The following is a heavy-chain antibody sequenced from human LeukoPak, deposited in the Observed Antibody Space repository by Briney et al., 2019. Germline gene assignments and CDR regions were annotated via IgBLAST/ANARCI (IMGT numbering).Heavy chain of an antibody. CDR3: ARGLHKIAAAAPGWFDP. CDR2: IWYDGSNK. D-gene: IGHD6-13*01. V-gene: IGHV3-33*01. J-gene: IGHJ5*02. Sequence: GGSLRLSCAASGFTFSSYGMHWVRQAPGKGLEWVAVIWYDGSNKYYADSVKGRFTISRDNSKNTLYLQMNSLRAEDTAVYYCARGLHKIAAAAPGWFDPWGQGTLVTVSS. CDR1: GFTFSSYG.